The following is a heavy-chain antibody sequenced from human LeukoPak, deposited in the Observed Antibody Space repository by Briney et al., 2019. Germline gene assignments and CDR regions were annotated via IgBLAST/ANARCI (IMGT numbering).Heavy chain of an antibody. CDR2: INHSGST. CDR3: ARGFGYFDWLLSV. D-gene: IGHD3-9*01. Sequence: PSETLSLTCAVYGGSFRDYYWSWIRQSPGKGLEWIGEINHSGSTNYNPSLKSRVTISVDTSKNQFSLKLSSVTAADTALYYCARGFGYFDWLLSVWGRGTRVTVSS. V-gene: IGHV4-34*01. J-gene: IGHJ4*02. CDR1: GGSFRDYY.